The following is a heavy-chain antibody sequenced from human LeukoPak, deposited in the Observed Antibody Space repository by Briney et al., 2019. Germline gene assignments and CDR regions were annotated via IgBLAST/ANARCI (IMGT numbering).Heavy chain of an antibody. CDR3: AKGTTVTNPYYFDY. V-gene: IGHV3-23*01. D-gene: IGHD4-17*01. J-gene: IGHJ4*02. CDR1: GFTFTSYA. CDR2: LSGSGGST. Sequence: GGSLRLSCAASGFTFTSYAMSWVRQAPGKGLEWVSGLSGSGGSTYYADSVKGRFTISRDISKNTLYLQMNSLRAEDTAVYYCAKGTTVTNPYYFDYWGQGTLVTVSS.